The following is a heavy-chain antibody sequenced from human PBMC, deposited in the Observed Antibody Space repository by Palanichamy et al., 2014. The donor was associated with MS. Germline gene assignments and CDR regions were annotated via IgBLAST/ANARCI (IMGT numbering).Heavy chain of an antibody. D-gene: IGHD2-2*01. CDR2: IYTSGST. J-gene: IGHJ5*02. V-gene: IGHV4-61*02. CDR3: ARGSSAATGSNWFDP. Sequence: QVQLQESGPGLVKPSQTLSLTCTVSGGSISSGSYYWSWIRQPAGKGLEWIGRIYTSGSTNYNPSLKSRVTISVDTSKNQFSLKLSSVTAADTAVYYCARGSSAATGSNWFDPWGQGTLVTVSS. CDR1: GGSISSGSYY.